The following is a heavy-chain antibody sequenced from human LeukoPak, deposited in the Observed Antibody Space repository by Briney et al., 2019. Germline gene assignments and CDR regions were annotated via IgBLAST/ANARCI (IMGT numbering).Heavy chain of an antibody. D-gene: IGHD6-13*01. CDR3: AKVLSSSSWFAAKYYYGMDV. J-gene: IGHJ6*02. CDR2: ISGSCGST. V-gene: IGHV3-23*01. CDR1: GFTFSSYA. Sequence: GGSLRLSCAASGFTFSSYAMSWVRQAPGEGLEWVSAISGSCGSTYYADSVKGRFTISRDNSKNTLYLQMNSLRAEDTAVYYCAKVLSSSSWFAAKYYYGMDVWGQGTTVTVSS.